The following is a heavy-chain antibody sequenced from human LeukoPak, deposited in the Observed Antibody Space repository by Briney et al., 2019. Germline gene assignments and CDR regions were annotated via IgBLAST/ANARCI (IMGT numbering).Heavy chain of an antibody. Sequence: PGGSLRLSCAASGFTFSSYSVNWVRQAPGKGLEWVSSISSSSSYIYYADSVKGRFTISRDNAKNSLYLQMNSLRDEDTAVYYCASSGSYRFDYWGQGTLVTVSS. CDR1: GFTFSSYS. V-gene: IGHV3-21*01. J-gene: IGHJ4*02. CDR3: ASSGSYRFDY. CDR2: ISSSSSYI. D-gene: IGHD1-26*01.